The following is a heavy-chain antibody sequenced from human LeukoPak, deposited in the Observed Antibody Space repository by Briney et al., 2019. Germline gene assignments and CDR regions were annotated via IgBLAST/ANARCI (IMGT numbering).Heavy chain of an antibody. CDR3: AKEYTGTFSPFPSYFDN. CDR2: VRGGGDFP. J-gene: IGHJ4*02. Sequence: GGSLRLSCEVSGFTFSSHAMTWVRQAPGKGLEWVSGVRGGGDFPYYADSVKGRFTISRDNSKNTLYLQMNSLRAEDTAIYYCAKEYTGTFSPFPSYFDNWGQGTLVTVSS. D-gene: IGHD1-26*01. CDR1: GFTFSSHA. V-gene: IGHV3-23*01.